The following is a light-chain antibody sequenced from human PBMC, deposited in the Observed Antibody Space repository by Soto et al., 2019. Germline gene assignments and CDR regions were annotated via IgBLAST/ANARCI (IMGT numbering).Light chain of an antibody. CDR1: SSDVGSYNF. CDR2: EGS. Sequence: LTQPASVSGSPGQSITISCTGTSSDVGSYNFVSWYQQHPGKAPKLMIYEGSKRPSGVSNRFSGSKSGNTASLTISGLQAEDEADYYCCSYAGSSTLVFGGGTKVTAL. CDR3: CSYAGSSTLV. J-gene: IGLJ2*01. V-gene: IGLV2-23*01.